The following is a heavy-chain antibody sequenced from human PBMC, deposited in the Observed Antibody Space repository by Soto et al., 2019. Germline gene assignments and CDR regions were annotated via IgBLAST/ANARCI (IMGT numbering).Heavy chain of an antibody. D-gene: IGHD3-10*01. Sequence: HPGGSLRLSCASSGFTFSTYGMHCFRQAPGKGLEWVAVISYDGSNKYYADSVKGRFTISRDNSKNTLYLQMNSLRAEDTAVYYCAKDRDYHFDYWGQGTLVTVSS. V-gene: IGHV3-30*18. CDR2: ISYDGSNK. CDR1: GFTFSTYG. J-gene: IGHJ4*02. CDR3: AKDRDYHFDY.